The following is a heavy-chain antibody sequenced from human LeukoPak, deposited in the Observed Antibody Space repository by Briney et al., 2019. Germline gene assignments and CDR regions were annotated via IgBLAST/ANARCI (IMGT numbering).Heavy chain of an antibody. CDR2: ISSSSSYI. D-gene: IGHD5-12*01. Sequence: GGSLRLSCAASGFTFSSYSMNWVRQAPGKGLEWVSSISSSSSYIYYADSVKGRYTISRDNAKNSLYLQMNSLRAEDTAVYYCARDLLERNSGHDRYAFDIWGQGTMVTVSS. CDR3: ARDLLERNSGHDRYAFDI. V-gene: IGHV3-21*01. CDR1: GFTFSSYS. J-gene: IGHJ3*02.